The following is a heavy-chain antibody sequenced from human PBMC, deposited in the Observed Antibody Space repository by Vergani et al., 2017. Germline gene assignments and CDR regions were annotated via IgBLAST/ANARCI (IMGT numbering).Heavy chain of an antibody. CDR3: ARANPRNSGYDCLYYYHAMDV. CDR1: GFTFNHYA. D-gene: IGHD5-12*01. CDR2: ISGSGGTR. V-gene: IGHV3-23*01. J-gene: IGHJ6*02. Sequence: EVQLLESGGDLVQPGGSLRLSCAASGFTFNHYAMNWVRQAPGKGLEWVSGISGSGGTRYYAGSVKGRFTISRDSSKTTLYLQMNSLSAGDPAVYYCARANPRNSGYDCLYYYHAMDVWGQGTTFTVSS.